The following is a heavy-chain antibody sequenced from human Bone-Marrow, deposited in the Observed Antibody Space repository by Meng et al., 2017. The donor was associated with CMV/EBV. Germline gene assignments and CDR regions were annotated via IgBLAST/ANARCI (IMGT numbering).Heavy chain of an antibody. J-gene: IGHJ5*02. D-gene: IGHD1-1*01. CDR1: GGSISSYY. CDR2: ISDRGRT. Sequence: ESLKISCTVSGGSISSYYWSWIRQPPGKALEWIGYISDRGRTNYNPSLRSRVTMSVDTSKNHFSLKLSSLTAADTAMYHCARNLEMGWFDPWGQGTLVTVSS. V-gene: IGHV4-59*01. CDR3: ARNLEMGWFDP.